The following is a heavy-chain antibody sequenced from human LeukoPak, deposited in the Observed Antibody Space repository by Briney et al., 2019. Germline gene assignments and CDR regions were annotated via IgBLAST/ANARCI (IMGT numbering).Heavy chain of an antibody. CDR1: GYSLGKNYY. D-gene: IGHD3-16*01. CDR2: IYGTGST. CDR3: ARYDSRGSASTRFDY. J-gene: IGHJ4*02. V-gene: IGHV4-38-2*01. Sequence: PSETLSLTCAVSGYSLGKNYYWGWIRQPPGKGLEWIGRIYGTGSTSYNPSLMNRATMSVDTSKNHFSLKLTSVTAADTAVYYCARYDSRGSASTRFDYWGQGILVTISS.